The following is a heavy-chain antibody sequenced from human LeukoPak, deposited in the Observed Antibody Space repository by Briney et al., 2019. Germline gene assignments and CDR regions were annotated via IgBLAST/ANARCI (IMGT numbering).Heavy chain of an antibody. CDR1: SGSLNFYY. CDR2: INHSGMT. V-gene: IGHV4-34*01. CDR3: ARRGDDWFDP. D-gene: IGHD2-21*01. J-gene: IGHJ5*02. Sequence: PSETLSLTCGVSSGSLNFYYWSWIRQPPGKGLEWIGEINHSGMTNYNPSLKSRVTISVDTSKNQFSLKLSSVTAADTAVYYCARRGDDWFDPWGQGTLVTVSS.